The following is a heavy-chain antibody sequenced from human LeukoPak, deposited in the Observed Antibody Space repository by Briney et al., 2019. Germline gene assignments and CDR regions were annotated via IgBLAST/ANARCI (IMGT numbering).Heavy chain of an antibody. CDR2: INHSGST. CDR3: ARQSLAEYFQH. J-gene: IGHJ1*01. V-gene: IGHV4-34*01. CDR1: GGSFSGYY. Sequence: SETLSLTCAVYGGSFSGYYWSWIRQPPGKGLEWIGEINHSGSTNYNPSLKSRVTTSVDTSKNQFSLKLSSVTAADTAVYYCARQSLAEYFQHWGQGTLVTVSS.